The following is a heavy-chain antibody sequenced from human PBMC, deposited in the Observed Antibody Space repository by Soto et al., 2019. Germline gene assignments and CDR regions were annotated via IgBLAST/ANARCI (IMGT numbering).Heavy chain of an antibody. Sequence: ASVKVSCKVSGYTLTELSMHWVRQAPGKGLEWMGGFDPEGGETIYAQKFQGRVTMTEDTSTDTAYMELSSLRSEDTAVYYCATAAQYYYDSSGYYYGDYWGQGTLVTVSS. J-gene: IGHJ4*01. CDR1: GYTLTELS. CDR2: FDPEGGET. D-gene: IGHD3-22*01. CDR3: ATAAQYYYDSSGYYYGDY. V-gene: IGHV1-24*01.